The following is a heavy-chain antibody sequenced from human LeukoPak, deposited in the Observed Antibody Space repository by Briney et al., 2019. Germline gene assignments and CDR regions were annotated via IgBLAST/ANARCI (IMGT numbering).Heavy chain of an antibody. V-gene: IGHV3-23*01. CDR1: GFTFSSYV. CDR3: AKDRLFLDAFDI. CDR2: ISGSGGST. D-gene: IGHD2-21*02. Sequence: GGSLRLSCAASGFTFSSYVMSWVRQAPGKGLEWASAISGSGGSTYYADSVKGRFTISRDNSKNTLYLQMNSLRAEDTAVYYCAKDRLFLDAFDIWGQGTMVTVSS. J-gene: IGHJ3*02.